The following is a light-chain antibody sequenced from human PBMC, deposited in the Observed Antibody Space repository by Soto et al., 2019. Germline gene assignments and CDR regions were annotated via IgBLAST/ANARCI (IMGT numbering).Light chain of an antibody. Sequence: DVQLTQSPSSLSASIGDRITITCRASQTLNNYLNWYQHKPGKAPKFLIFASSSLQNGVPSRFSGRASGTDFTLTIDNLQSEDSATYFCQQAYNFPWTFGHWTKVEIK. CDR1: QTLNNY. J-gene: IGKJ1*01. CDR3: QQAYNFPWT. V-gene: IGKV1-39*01. CDR2: ASS.